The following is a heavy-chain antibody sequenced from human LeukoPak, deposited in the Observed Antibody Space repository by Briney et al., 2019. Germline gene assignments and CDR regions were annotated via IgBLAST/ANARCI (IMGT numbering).Heavy chain of an antibody. D-gene: IGHD6-19*01. J-gene: IGHJ3*02. V-gene: IGHV3-23*01. CDR1: GFTFSTYA. Sequence: GGSLRLSCAASGFTFSTYAVNWVRQAPGKGLEWVSTISGSGDSTYYADSVKGRFTISRDNSKNTLYLQMNSLRAEDTAVYYCAKDHKWLVLSYAFDIWGQGTMVTVSS. CDR3: AKDHKWLVLSYAFDI. CDR2: ISGSGDST.